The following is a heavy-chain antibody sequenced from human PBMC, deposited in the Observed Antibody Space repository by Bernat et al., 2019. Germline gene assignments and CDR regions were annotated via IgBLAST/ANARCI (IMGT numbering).Heavy chain of an antibody. D-gene: IGHD5-24*01. V-gene: IGHV3-53*01. CDR3: ARDRAGDGYGHFDY. CDR2: IFEKGGI. Sequence: EVQVVESGGGLIQPGGSLRLSCAVSGFTVSGNHMNWVRQAPGKGLEWVSLIFEKGGIHYADFAKGRFTISRDNSRNMVFLQMDSLRAEDTAVYYCARDRAGDGYGHFDYWGQGTLVTVSS. CDR1: GFTVSGNH. J-gene: IGHJ4*02.